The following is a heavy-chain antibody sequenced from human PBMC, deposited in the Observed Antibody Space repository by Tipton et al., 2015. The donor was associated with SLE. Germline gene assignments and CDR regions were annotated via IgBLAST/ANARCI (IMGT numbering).Heavy chain of an antibody. V-gene: IGHV4-59*01. CDR2: IYYSGST. J-gene: IGHJ6*03. CDR1: GGSISSYY. Sequence: TLSLTCTVSGGSISSYYWSWIRQPPGKGLEWIGYIYYSGSTNYNPSLKSRVTISVDTSKNQFSLNLNSVTAADTAVYYCARDLAAQNYYYYYMGVWGKGTTVTVSS. CDR3: ARDLAAQNYYYYYMGV.